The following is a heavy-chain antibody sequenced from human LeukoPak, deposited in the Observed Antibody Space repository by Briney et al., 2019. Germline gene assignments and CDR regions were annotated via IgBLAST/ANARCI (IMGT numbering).Heavy chain of an antibody. CDR3: ARHLVAVPGFDH. J-gene: IGHJ4*02. Sequence: PGGSLRLSCAASGFTFSSYWMSWIRQPPGKGLEWIGYIYYSGSTKYNPSLKSRVTISVDTSKNQFYMKLTSATAADTAVYYCARHLVAVPGFDHWGQGTLVTVSS. CDR1: GFTFSSYW. CDR2: IYYSGST. D-gene: IGHD6-19*01. V-gene: IGHV4-59*08.